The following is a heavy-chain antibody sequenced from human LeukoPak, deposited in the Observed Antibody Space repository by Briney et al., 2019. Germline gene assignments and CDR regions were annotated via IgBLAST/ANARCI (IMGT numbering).Heavy chain of an antibody. D-gene: IGHD6-13*01. V-gene: IGHV4-59*01. CDR2: INYSGST. Sequence: SETLSLTCTVSGASISSYYWTWIRLPPGKGLEWIGYINYSGSTNYNPSLKSRVTMSVDTSENQFSLKLSSVTAADTAVYFYARGAAETGLFDYWGQGTLVTVSS. CDR1: GASISSYY. CDR3: ARGAAETGLFDY. J-gene: IGHJ4*02.